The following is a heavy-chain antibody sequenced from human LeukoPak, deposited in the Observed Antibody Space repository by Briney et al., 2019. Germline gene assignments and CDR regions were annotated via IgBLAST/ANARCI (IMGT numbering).Heavy chain of an antibody. CDR3: AKDPEYYYDSSGYYAEAFDI. CDR1: GFTFSSYS. V-gene: IGHV3-23*01. D-gene: IGHD3-22*01. J-gene: IGHJ3*02. Sequence: PGGSLRLSCAASGFTFSSYSMNWVRQAPGKGLEWVSAISGSGGSTYYADSVKGRFTISRDNSKNTLYLQMNSLRAEDTAVYYCAKDPEYYYDSSGYYAEAFDIWGQGTMVTVSS. CDR2: ISGSGGST.